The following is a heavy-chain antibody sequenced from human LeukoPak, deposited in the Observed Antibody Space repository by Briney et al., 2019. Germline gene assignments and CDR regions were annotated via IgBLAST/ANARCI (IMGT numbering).Heavy chain of an antibody. J-gene: IGHJ6*03. Sequence: PSETLSLTCTVSGGSISSYYWSWIRQPAGKGLEWIGRIYTTGSTNYNPSLKSRVTMSVDTSRNQFSLKLSSVTAADTAVYYCARGGTVNYYYMDVWGKGTTVTVSS. D-gene: IGHD4-11*01. CDR2: IYTTGST. CDR1: GGSISSYY. CDR3: ARGGTVNYYYMDV. V-gene: IGHV4-4*07.